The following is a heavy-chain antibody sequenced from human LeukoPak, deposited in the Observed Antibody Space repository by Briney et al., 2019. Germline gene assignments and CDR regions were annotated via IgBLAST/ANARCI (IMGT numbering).Heavy chain of an antibody. J-gene: IGHJ4*02. Sequence: ASVKVSCKVSGYSLTELSMHWVRQAPGKGLEWMGGVDPENGAAMYAQKLQGRVTMTEDTSTDTAYMELNSLTSDGTAVYYCATGPTMSAPDTSPGLLDFWGQGTLVTVSS. CDR2: VDPENGAA. V-gene: IGHV1-24*01. CDR3: ATGPTMSAPDTSPGLLDF. CDR1: GYSLTELS. D-gene: IGHD6-13*01.